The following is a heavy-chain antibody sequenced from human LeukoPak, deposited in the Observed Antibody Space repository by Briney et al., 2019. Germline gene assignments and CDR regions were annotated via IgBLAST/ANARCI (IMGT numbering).Heavy chain of an antibody. CDR1: GGSFSGYY. CDR3: ARGRGKVMSSSGSPRPSFDY. V-gene: IGHV4-34*01. J-gene: IGHJ4*02. D-gene: IGHD6-13*01. CDR2: INHSGST. Sequence: SETLSLTCAVYGGSFSGYYWSWIRQPPGKGLEWIGEINHSGSTNYNPSLKSRVTISVDTSKNQFSLKPSSVTAADTAVYYCARGRGKVMSSSGSPRPSFDYWGQGTLVTVSS.